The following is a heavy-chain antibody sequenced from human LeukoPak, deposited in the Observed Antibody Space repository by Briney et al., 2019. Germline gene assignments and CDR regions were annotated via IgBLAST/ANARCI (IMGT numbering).Heavy chain of an antibody. J-gene: IGHJ6*03. V-gene: IGHV4-31*03. D-gene: IGHD2-2*01. CDR1: GGSISSGGYY. CDR3: ARLVYCSSTSCYYGKYYYYMDV. Sequence: SETLSLTCTVSGGSISSGGYYWSWIRQHPGKGLEWIGYISYSGTTYYNPSLKSRVTLSVDTSTNQFSLKLSSVTAADTAVYYCARLVYCSSTSCYYGKYYYYMDVWGKGTTVTVSS. CDR2: ISYSGTT.